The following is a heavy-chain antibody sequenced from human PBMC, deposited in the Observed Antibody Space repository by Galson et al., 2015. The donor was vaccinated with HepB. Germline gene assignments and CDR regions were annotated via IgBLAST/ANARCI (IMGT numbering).Heavy chain of an antibody. CDR1: GFTFSSYS. J-gene: IGHJ1*01. Sequence: SLRLSYAASGFTFSSYSMNWVRQAPGKGLEWVSSISSSSSYIYYADSVKGRFTISRDNAKNSLYLQMNSLRAEDTAVYYCARDGYFEYFQHWGQGTLVTVSS. V-gene: IGHV3-21*01. CDR3: ARDGYFEYFQH. CDR2: ISSSSSYI. D-gene: IGHD6-13*01.